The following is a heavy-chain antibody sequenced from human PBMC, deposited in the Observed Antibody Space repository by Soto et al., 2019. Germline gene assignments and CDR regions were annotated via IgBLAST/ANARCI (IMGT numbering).Heavy chain of an antibody. Sequence: QVQLQESGPGLVKPSETLSLTCTVSGGSIGNYYWSWIRQPPGKGLEWIGYIYYSGSTNYNPSLKSRVIISIDMSKNQFSLKLSSVTAADTAVYYCAHHGGRYTLPDYYMNVWGKGTTVTVSS. V-gene: IGHV4-59*08. J-gene: IGHJ6*03. CDR2: IYYSGST. CDR1: GGSIGNYY. D-gene: IGHD3-16*02. CDR3: AHHGGRYTLPDYYMNV.